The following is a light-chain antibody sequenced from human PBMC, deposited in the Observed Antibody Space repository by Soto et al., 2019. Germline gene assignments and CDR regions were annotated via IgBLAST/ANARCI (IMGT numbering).Light chain of an antibody. V-gene: IGKV3-15*01. CDR2: DTS. CDR3: QQYMYWPPWM. J-gene: IGKJ1*01. Sequence: EIVVTQSPATLSVSPGERVTLSCRASQSVSSSLAWYQQRPGQAPRLLIYDTSTRAAGISARFSGSGSGTDFTLTISSLPSEDFAVYSCQQYMYWPPWMFGQGTAVEIK. CDR1: QSVSSS.